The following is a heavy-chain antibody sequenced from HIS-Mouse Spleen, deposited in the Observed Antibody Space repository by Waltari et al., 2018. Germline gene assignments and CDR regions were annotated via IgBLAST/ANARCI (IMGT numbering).Heavy chain of an antibody. Sequence: QLQLQESGPGLVKLSETLSLTCTVSGGSISSSSYYWGWIRQPPGKGLEWIGSIYYSGSTYYNRSLKSRVTISVDTSKNQFSLKLSSVTAADTAVYYCAREIPYSSSWYDWYFDLWGRGTLVTVSS. J-gene: IGHJ2*01. V-gene: IGHV4-39*07. CDR3: AREIPYSSSWYDWYFDL. CDR1: GGSISSSSYY. CDR2: IYYSGST. D-gene: IGHD6-13*01.